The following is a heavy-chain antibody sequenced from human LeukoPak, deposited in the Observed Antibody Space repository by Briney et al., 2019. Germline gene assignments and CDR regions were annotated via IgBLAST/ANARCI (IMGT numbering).Heavy chain of an antibody. D-gene: IGHD6-19*01. J-gene: IGHJ4*02. Sequence: PGASLRLSCAASGFTFSSYSMSWVRQAPGKGLEWVSSISIISSYIYYADSVEGRLTISRVNTKNSLYLQMNSLRTEHTDVYYCARDPYSSGWAYYFDYWGQGTLVTVSS. CDR1: GFTFSSYS. CDR3: ARDPYSSGWAYYFDY. V-gene: IGHV3-21*01. CDR2: ISIISSYI.